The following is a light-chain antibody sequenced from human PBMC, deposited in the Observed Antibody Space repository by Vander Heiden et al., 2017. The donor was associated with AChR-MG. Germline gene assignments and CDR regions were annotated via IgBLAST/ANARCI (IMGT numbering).Light chain of an antibody. CDR2: DAS. CDR1: QDINNY. Sequence: DIHMTQSPSSLSASVGDRVTITCQASQDINNYLNWYQQKPGKAPKLLIYDASNLETGVPSRFSGSGSGTDFTFTISSLQPEDIATYYCQQYDNLPLTFGGGTKVEIK. J-gene: IGKJ4*01. V-gene: IGKV1-33*01. CDR3: QQYDNLPLT.